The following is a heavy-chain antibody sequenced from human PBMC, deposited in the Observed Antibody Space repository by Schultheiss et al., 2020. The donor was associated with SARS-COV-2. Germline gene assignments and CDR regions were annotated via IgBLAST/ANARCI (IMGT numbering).Heavy chain of an antibody. D-gene: IGHD6-19*01. CDR3: AREGGAVAGRYYYYYMDV. Sequence: GGSLRLSCAASGFTFSSYAMHWVRQAPGKGLEWVAVISYDGSNKYYADSVKGRFTISRENAKNSLYLQMNSLRAEDTALYYCAREGGAVAGRYYYYYMDVWGKGTTVTVSS. CDR2: ISYDGSNK. CDR1: GFTFSSYA. J-gene: IGHJ6*03. V-gene: IGHV3-30*14.